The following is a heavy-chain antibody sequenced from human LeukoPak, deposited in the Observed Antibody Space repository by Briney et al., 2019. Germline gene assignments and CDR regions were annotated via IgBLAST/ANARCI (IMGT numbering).Heavy chain of an antibody. V-gene: IGHV4-38-2*02. D-gene: IGHD2-2*02. CDR2: IYHSGST. CDR1: GYSISSGYY. J-gene: IGHJ6*03. Sequence: SETLSLTCTVSGYSISSGYYWGWIRQPPGKGLEWIGSIYHSGSTYYNPSLKSRVTISVDTSKNQFSLKLSSVTAADTAVYYCARGDIVVVPAAIPGGRYYYYMDVWGKGTTVTVSS. CDR3: ARGDIVVVPAAIPGGRYYYYMDV.